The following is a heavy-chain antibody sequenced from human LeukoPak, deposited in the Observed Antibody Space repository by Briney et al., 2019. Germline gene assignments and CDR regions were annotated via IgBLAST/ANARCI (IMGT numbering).Heavy chain of an antibody. Sequence: GESLKISCKGSGYSFTSYWIGWVRQMPGKGLEWMGIIYPGDSDTRYSPSFQGQVTISADKSISTAYLQWSSLKASDTAMYYCARRGYYDSSGYRFGENAFDIWGQGTMVTVSS. CDR3: ARRGYYDSSGYRFGENAFDI. D-gene: IGHD3-22*01. CDR1: GYSFTSYW. CDR2: IYPGDSDT. J-gene: IGHJ3*02. V-gene: IGHV5-51*01.